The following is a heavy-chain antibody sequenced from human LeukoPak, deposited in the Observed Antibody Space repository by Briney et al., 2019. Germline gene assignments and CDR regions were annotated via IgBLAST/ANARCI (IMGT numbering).Heavy chain of an antibody. Sequence: PSETLSLTYAVSGGSISSGGYSWTWIRQPPGKGLEWIGYISHGANTRYNPSLKSRVSISVDRSKNQFSLKLNSVTAADTAVYYCARIDYGGNTGWFDPWGQGTLVTVSS. CDR1: GGSISSGGYS. D-gene: IGHD4-23*01. CDR3: ARIDYGGNTGWFDP. CDR2: ISHGANT. V-gene: IGHV4-30-2*01. J-gene: IGHJ5*02.